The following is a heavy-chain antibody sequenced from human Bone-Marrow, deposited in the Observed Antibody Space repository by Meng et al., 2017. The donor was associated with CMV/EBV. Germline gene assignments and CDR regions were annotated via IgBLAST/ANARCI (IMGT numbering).Heavy chain of an antibody. V-gene: IGHV3-23*01. Sequence: GGSLRLSCAASGFTFSSYAMSWVRQAPGKGLEWVSAISGSGGSTYYADSVKGRFTISRDNSKNTLYLQMNSLRAEDTAVYYCAKQVDIGVYSSGWWPSYYYYYYGMDVWGQGTTVTVSS. D-gene: IGHD6-19*01. J-gene: IGHJ6*02. CDR3: AKQVDIGVYSSGWWPSYYYYYYGMDV. CDR1: GFTFSSYA. CDR2: ISGSGGST.